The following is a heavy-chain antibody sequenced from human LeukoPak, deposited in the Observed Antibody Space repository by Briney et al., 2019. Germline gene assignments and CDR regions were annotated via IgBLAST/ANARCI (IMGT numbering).Heavy chain of an antibody. CDR2: INHSGST. D-gene: IGHD3-10*01. Sequence: PSETLSLTCAVYGGSFSGCYWSWNRQPPGKGLEWIGEINHSGSTNYNPSLKSRVTISVDTSKNQFSLKLSSVTAADTAVYYCARGVSYYYGSGSYPRKYYFDYWGQGTLVTVSS. V-gene: IGHV4-34*01. CDR1: GGSFSGCY. CDR3: ARGVSYYYGSGSYPRKYYFDY. J-gene: IGHJ4*02.